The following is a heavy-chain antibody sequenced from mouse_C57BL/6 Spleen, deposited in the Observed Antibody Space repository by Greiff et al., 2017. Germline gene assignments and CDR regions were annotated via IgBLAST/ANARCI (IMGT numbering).Heavy chain of an antibody. CDR3: ARHYDGSSFSFDY. V-gene: IGHV1-42*01. CDR1: GYSFTGYY. D-gene: IGHD1-1*01. Sequence: EVQLQQSGPELVKPGASVKLSCKASGYSFTGYYMTWVKQSPEKSLEWIGEINPGTGGTTYNQQFKAKATLTVDKSSCTAYMHLKSLTAEDSAVYYCARHYDGSSFSFDYWGQGTTRTVSS. J-gene: IGHJ2*01. CDR2: INPGTGGT.